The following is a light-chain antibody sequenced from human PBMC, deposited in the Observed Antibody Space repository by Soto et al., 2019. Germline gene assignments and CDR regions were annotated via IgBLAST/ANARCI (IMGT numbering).Light chain of an antibody. J-gene: IGKJ1*01. Sequence: EIVLTQSPGTLSLSPGERATLSCRASQSVRSNYLAWYQKKPGQAPRLLIYNSSTRDTGIPDRFSGSGSGTDFTLTISRLEPEDFALYYCQQYRDLPQTFGQGTQVEIK. CDR2: NSS. CDR1: QSVRSNY. V-gene: IGKV3-20*01. CDR3: QQYRDLPQT.